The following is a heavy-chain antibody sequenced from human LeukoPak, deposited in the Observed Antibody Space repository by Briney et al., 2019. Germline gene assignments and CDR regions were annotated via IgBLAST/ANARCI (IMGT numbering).Heavy chain of an antibody. CDR1: GITLSNYG. Sequence: GGSLRLSCAVSGITLSNYGMSWVRQVPGKGLEWVSGISGSGGNTYYADSVKGRFTISRDNSKNTLYLQMNSLRAEDTAVYFCAKRGVVIRVFLVGFHKEASYFDSWGQGALVTVSS. V-gene: IGHV3-23*01. J-gene: IGHJ4*02. CDR2: ISGSGGNT. CDR3: AKRGVVIRVFLVGFHKEASYFDS. D-gene: IGHD3-10*01.